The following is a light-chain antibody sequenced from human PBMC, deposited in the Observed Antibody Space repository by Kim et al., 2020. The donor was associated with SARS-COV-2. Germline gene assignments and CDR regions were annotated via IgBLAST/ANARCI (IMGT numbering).Light chain of an antibody. Sequence: SPGERAALSGRASQSVSSNLAWYQQKPGQAPRLLIYGASTRATGIPARFSGSGSGTEFTLTISSLQSEDFAVYYCQQYNNWPPVTFGGGTKVEIK. CDR3: QQYNNWPPVT. CDR2: GAS. J-gene: IGKJ4*01. CDR1: QSVSSN. V-gene: IGKV3-15*01.